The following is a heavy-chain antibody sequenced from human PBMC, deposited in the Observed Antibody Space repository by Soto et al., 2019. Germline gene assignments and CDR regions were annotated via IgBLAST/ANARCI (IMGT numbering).Heavy chain of an antibody. V-gene: IGHV3-30*03. CDR2: ISYDGSNK. D-gene: IGHD3-22*01. CDR1: GFTFSSYG. J-gene: IGHJ6*02. CDR3: ATDCYYYDSSGYPCMVV. Sequence: QVQLVESGGGVVQPGRSLRLSCAASGFTFSSYGMHWVRQAPGKGLEWVAVISYDGSNKYYADSVKGRFTISRDNSKNTLYLQMNSLRAEDTAVYYCATDCYYYDSSGYPCMVVWGQGTTVTLSS.